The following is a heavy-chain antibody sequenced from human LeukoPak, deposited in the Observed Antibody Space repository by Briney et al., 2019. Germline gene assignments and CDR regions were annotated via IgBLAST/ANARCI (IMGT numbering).Heavy chain of an antibody. J-gene: IGHJ1*01. Sequence: GESLKISCKGSGYRFTIYWIGWVRQAPGKGLEWVANIKQDGSEKYYVDSVKGRFSISRDNAENSLYLQMNSLRAEDTAVYYCYSGSTFQHWGQGTLVTVSS. D-gene: IGHD1-26*01. V-gene: IGHV3-7*05. CDR1: GYRFTIYW. CDR3: YSGSTFQH. CDR2: IKQDGSEK.